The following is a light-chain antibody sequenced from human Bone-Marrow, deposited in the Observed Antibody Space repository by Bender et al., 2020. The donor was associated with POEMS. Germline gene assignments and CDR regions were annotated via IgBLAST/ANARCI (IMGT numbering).Light chain of an antibody. V-gene: IGLV3-25*02. CDR1: ALPKQY. J-gene: IGLJ3*02. CDR2: KDN. CDR3: SSYTGSNNLWV. Sequence: SYELTQSPSVSVSPGQTAKITCSGDALPKQYAYWYRQKPGQTPVLVIYKDNERPSGIPGRFSGSKSGNTASLTVSGLQSEDEADYYCSSYTGSNNLWVFGGGTELTVL.